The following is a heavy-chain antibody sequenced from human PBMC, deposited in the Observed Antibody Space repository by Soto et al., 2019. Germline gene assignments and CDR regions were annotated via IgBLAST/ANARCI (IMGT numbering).Heavy chain of an antibody. CDR1: GGCISSGDYY. D-gene: IGHD6-13*01. V-gene: IGHV4-30-4*01. Sequence: SMSLARTVAGGCISSGDYYWRWIRQPPGKGLEWIGYIYYSGSTYYNPSLKSRVTISVDTSKNQFSLKLSSVTAADTAVYYCARDRGAAAGTFDYWGQGTLVTVSS. CDR2: IYYSGST. J-gene: IGHJ4*02. CDR3: ARDRGAAAGTFDY.